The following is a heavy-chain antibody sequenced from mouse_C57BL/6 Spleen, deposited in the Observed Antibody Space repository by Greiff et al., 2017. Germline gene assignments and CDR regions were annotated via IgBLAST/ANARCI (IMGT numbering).Heavy chain of an antibody. Sequence: VQLQQSGPELVKPGASVKISCKASGYTFTDYYMNWVKQSPGKSLEWIGDINPNNGGTSYNQKFKGKATLTVDKSSSTAYMELRSLTSEDSAVYYCARPHDYPYAMDYWGQGTSVTGSS. CDR2: INPNNGGT. CDR1: GYTFTDYY. V-gene: IGHV1-26*01. D-gene: IGHD2-4*01. J-gene: IGHJ4*01. CDR3: ARPHDYPYAMDY.